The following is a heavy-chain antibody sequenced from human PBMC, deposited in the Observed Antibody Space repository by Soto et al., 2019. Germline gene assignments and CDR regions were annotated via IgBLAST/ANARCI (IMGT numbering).Heavy chain of an antibody. CDR3: ARGVCSGGSCYSGLDV. D-gene: IGHD2-15*01. Sequence: SVKVSCKASGGTFSSYAISWVRQAPGQGLEWMGGIIPIFGTANYAQKFQGRVTITADESTSTAYMELSSRRSEDTAVYYCARGVCSGGSCYSGLDVWGQGTTVTVSS. CDR2: IIPIFGTA. J-gene: IGHJ6*02. CDR1: GGTFSSYA. V-gene: IGHV1-69*13.